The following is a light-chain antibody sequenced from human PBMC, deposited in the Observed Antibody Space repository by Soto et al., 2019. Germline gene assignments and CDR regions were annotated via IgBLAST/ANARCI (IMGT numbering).Light chain of an antibody. V-gene: IGLV2-14*01. CDR1: SSDVGAYNY. CDR2: GVS. Sequence: QSALTQPASVSGSPGQSITISCTGTSSDVGAYNYVSWYQQHPGKAPKLMISGVSNRPSGVSNLFSGSKSGNTASLTISGLQADDEADYYCSSYTGISTPLVFGGGTKLTVL. J-gene: IGLJ3*02. CDR3: SSYTGISTPLV.